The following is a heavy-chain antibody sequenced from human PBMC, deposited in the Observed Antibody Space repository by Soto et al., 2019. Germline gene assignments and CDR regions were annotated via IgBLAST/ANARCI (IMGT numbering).Heavy chain of an antibody. Sequence: PGESLKISCQASGYSFTAYWITWVRQMPGKGLEWMATIDPSDSYVDYSPSFRGHVTFSVDRSITTVYLQWNSLKASDSAMYFCTRRASSRFYNFDFWGQGALVTVSS. D-gene: IGHD2-2*01. CDR2: IDPSDSYV. CDR3: TRRASSRFYNFDF. J-gene: IGHJ4*02. V-gene: IGHV5-10-1*01. CDR1: GYSFTAYW.